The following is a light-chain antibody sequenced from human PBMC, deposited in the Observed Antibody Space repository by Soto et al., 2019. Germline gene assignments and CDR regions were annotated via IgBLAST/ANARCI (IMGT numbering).Light chain of an antibody. Sequence: DIQMTQSPSSLSASVGDSVTITCRASHSIDTYLNWYQQKPGKAPKILIYSASSLQSGVPSRFSGSGTGTDFTLPISSPQPEDFATYYCPQSYDAPVFGQGTRLDIK. V-gene: IGKV1-39*01. CDR3: PQSYDAPV. J-gene: IGKJ5*01. CDR1: HSIDTY. CDR2: SAS.